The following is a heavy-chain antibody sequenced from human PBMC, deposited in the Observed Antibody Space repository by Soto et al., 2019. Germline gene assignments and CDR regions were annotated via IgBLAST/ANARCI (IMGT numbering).Heavy chain of an antibody. J-gene: IGHJ4*02. CDR2: ISGSGGST. V-gene: IGHV3-23*01. CDR3: AKGVYCSGGSCYSGLFDY. Sequence: GGSLRLSCAASGFTFSSYAMSWVRQAPGKGLEWVSAISGSGGSTYYADSVKGRFTISRDNSKNTLYLQMNSLRAEDTAVYYCAKGVYCSGGSCYSGLFDYWGQGTLVTVSS. CDR1: GFTFSSYA. D-gene: IGHD2-15*01.